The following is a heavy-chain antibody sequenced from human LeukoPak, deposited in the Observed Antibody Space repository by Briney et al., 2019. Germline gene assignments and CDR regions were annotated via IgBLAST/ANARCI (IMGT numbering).Heavy chain of an antibody. CDR3: VRVDWGSFAFDI. Sequence: PGGSLRLSCAASGFTFSNYGMHWVRQAPGKGLEWVAVISYDGGNKYYEGSVKGRFTISRDNAKNSLFLQMSSLRDEDTAVYYCVRVDWGSFAFDIWGQGTMVTVSS. V-gene: IGHV3-30*03. D-gene: IGHD7-27*01. CDR1: GFTFSNYG. CDR2: ISYDGGNK. J-gene: IGHJ3*02.